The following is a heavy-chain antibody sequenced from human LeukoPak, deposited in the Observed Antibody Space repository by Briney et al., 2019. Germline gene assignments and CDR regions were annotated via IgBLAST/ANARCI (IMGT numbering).Heavy chain of an antibody. CDR1: GYTFTSYY. J-gene: IGHJ4*02. V-gene: IGHV1-46*01. D-gene: IGHD3-22*01. Sequence: ASVTVSCKASGYTFTSYYMHWVRQAPGQGLEWMGLINPSGGSTSYAQKFQGRVTMTRDTSTSTVYMELSSLRSEDTAVYYCARDGGANYYDSSGYFLPHWGQGTLVTVSS. CDR3: ARDGGANYYDSSGYFLPH. CDR2: INPSGGST.